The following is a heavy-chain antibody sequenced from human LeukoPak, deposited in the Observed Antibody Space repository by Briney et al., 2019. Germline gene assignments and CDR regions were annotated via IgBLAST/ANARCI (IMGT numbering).Heavy chain of an antibody. Sequence: PSETLSLTCTVSGGSVSSGSYYWSWIRQPPGKGLEWIGYIYYSGSTNYNPSLKSRVTISVDTSKNQFSLKLSSVTAADTAMYYCARAAYYDSSGSDAFDIWGQGTMVTVSS. D-gene: IGHD3-22*01. CDR2: IYYSGST. J-gene: IGHJ3*02. CDR1: GGSVSSGSYY. V-gene: IGHV4-61*01. CDR3: ARAAYYDSSGSDAFDI.